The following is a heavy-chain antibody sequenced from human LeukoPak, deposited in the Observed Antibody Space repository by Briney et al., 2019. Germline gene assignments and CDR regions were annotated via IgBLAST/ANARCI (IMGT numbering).Heavy chain of an antibody. Sequence: SETLSLTCTVSGGSISSYYWSWIRQPPGKGLEWIGYIYYIGSTNYNPSLKSRVTISVDTSKNQFSLKLSSVTAADTAVYYCARAHNWNLDYWGQGTLVTVSS. CDR3: ARAHNWNLDY. CDR2: IYYIGST. CDR1: GGSISSYY. D-gene: IGHD1-20*01. J-gene: IGHJ4*02. V-gene: IGHV4-59*01.